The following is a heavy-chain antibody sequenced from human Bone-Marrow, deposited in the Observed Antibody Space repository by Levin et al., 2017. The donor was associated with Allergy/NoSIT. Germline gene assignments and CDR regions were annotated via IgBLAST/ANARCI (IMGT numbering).Heavy chain of an antibody. J-gene: IGHJ4*02. CDR2: ISSSSSTI. CDR3: ARAGPIDSSGYIGQTFDY. CDR1: GFTFSSYS. D-gene: IGHD3-22*01. V-gene: IGHV3-48*02. Sequence: GESLKISCAASGFTFSSYSMNWVRQAPGKGLEWVSYISSSSSTIYYADSVKGRFTISRDNAKNSLYLQMNSLRDEDTAVYYCARAGPIDSSGYIGQTFDYWGQGTLVTVSS.